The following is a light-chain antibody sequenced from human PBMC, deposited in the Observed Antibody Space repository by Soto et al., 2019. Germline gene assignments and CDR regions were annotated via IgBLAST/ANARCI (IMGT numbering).Light chain of an antibody. V-gene: IGLV1-44*01. CDR2: TNT. Sequence: QSVLTQPPSVSGTPGQRVTISCSGGSSNIGANTVNWYQQLPGTAPQLLIFTNTQRPSGVPDRFSGSKSGTSASLAIGGLQSEDEADYYCAAWDYSLNGPVFGGGTQLTVL. J-gene: IGLJ7*01. CDR1: SSNIGANT. CDR3: AAWDYSLNGPV.